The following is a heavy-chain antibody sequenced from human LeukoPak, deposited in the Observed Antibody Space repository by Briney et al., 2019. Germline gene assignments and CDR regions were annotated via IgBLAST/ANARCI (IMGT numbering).Heavy chain of an antibody. J-gene: IGHJ6*03. CDR3: ARGPYYYGSGSYGYYYYYMDV. CDR2: INHSGST. Sequence: SETLSLTCAVYGGSFSGYYWSWIRQPPGKGLEWIGEINHSGSTNYNPSLKSRVTISVDTSKNQFSLKLSSVTAADTAVYYCARGPYYYGSGSYGYYYYYMDVWGKGTTVTVSS. D-gene: IGHD3-10*01. V-gene: IGHV4-34*01. CDR1: GGSFSGYY.